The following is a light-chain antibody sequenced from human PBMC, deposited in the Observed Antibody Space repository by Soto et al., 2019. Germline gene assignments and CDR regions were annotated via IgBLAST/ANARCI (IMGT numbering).Light chain of an antibody. CDR1: RSLVYSDGNAY. CDR2: KAS. CDR3: MQATRRPLT. Sequence: DVVMTQSPLSLPVTLGQPASISCRSSRSLVYSDGNAYLNWFQQRPGQSPRRLIYKASNRDSGGLDRFSSSGSGTDFTLQISRVEAEDVGVYYCMQATRRPLTFGRGTRVEIK. J-gene: IGKJ1*01. V-gene: IGKV2-30*01.